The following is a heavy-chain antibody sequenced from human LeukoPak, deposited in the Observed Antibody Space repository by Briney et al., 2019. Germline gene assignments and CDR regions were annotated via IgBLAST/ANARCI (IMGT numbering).Heavy chain of an antibody. CDR3: AREGRVSGYDFDC. D-gene: IGHD5-12*01. CDR2: INSDGSSI. J-gene: IGHJ4*02. V-gene: IGHV3-74*03. Sequence: GGSLRLSCAASGFTFSSYWLHWVRQAPGKGLVWVSRINSDGSSITYAGPVKGRFTISRDNAKNTLYLQMNSLRVEDTAVYYCAREGRVSGYDFDCWGQGTLVTVSS. CDR1: GFTFSSYW.